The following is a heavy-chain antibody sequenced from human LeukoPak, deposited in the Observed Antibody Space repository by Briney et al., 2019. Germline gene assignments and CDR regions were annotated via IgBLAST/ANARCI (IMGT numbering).Heavy chain of an antibody. CDR1: GYSISSGYY. V-gene: IGHV4-38-2*02. CDR3: AREMVRGVINGFDY. CDR2: IYHSGST. J-gene: IGHJ4*02. Sequence: SETLSLTCTVSGYSISSGYYWGWIRQPPGKGLEWIGSIYHSGSTYYNPSLKSRVTISVDRSKNQFSLKLSSVTAADTAVYYCAREMVRGVINGFDYWGQGTLVTVSS. D-gene: IGHD3-10*01.